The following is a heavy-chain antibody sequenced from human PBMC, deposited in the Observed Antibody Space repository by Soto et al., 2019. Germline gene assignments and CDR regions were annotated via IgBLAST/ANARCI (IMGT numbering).Heavy chain of an antibody. CDR2: IYYSGST. V-gene: IGHV4-59*01. CDR3: ARDGYYDSSGPYYFDY. J-gene: IGHJ4*02. CDR1: GDSISSYY. Sequence: SETLSLTCTVSGDSISSYYWSWIRQPPGKGLEWIGYIYYSGSTNYNPSLKSRVTISVDTSKNQFSLKLSSVTAADTAVYYCARDGYYDSSGPYYFDYWGQGTLVTVSS. D-gene: IGHD3-22*01.